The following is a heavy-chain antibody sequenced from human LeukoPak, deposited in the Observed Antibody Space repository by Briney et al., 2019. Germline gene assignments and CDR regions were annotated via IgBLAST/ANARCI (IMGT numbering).Heavy chain of an antibody. J-gene: IGHJ4*02. CDR1: GGSISSSSYY. CDR2: IYYSGST. Sequence: PSETLSLTCTVSGGSISSSSYYWGWIRQPPGKGLEWIGSIYYSGSTYYNPSLKSRVTISVDTSKNQFSLKLSSVTAADTAVYYCARPYSSGWFRWGHYFDYWGQGTLVTVSS. V-gene: IGHV4-39*07. CDR3: ARPYSSGWFRWGHYFDY. D-gene: IGHD6-19*01.